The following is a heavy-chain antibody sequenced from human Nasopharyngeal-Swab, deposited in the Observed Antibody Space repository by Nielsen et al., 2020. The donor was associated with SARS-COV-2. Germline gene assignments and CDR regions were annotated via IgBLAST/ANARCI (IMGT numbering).Heavy chain of an antibody. Sequence: GESLKISCVASGITFSSYAMNWVRQAPGEGLEWVSSISGSSSYIYYADSVKGRFTISRDNAKNSLYLQMNSLRVEDTAVYYCARVLLRALGKFGEGYAFDIWGQGTMVTVSS. J-gene: IGHJ3*02. CDR3: ARVLLRALGKFGEGYAFDI. CDR2: ISGSSSYI. D-gene: IGHD3-10*01. CDR1: GITFSSYA. V-gene: IGHV3-21*01.